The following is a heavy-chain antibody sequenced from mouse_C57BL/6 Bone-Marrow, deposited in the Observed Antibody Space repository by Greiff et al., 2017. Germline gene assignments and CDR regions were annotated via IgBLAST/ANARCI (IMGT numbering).Heavy chain of an antibody. Sequence: DVKLVESGGGLVKPGGSLKLSCAASGFTFSSYAMSWVRQTPEKRLEWVATISDGGSYTYYPDNVKGRFTISRDNAKNNLYLQMSHLKSEDTASDYCARGLRWDWGQGTLVTVSA. J-gene: IGHJ3*01. V-gene: IGHV5-4*03. CDR3: ARGLRWD. D-gene: IGHD1-1*01. CDR2: ISDGGSYT. CDR1: GFTFSSYA.